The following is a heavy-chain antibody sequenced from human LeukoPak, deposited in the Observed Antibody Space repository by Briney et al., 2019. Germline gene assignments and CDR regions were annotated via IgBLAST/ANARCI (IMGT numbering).Heavy chain of an antibody. D-gene: IGHD1-26*01. V-gene: IGHV3-53*01. CDR2: IYRGGNT. CDR1: GFTVSSNY. J-gene: IGHJ6*03. Sequence: PGGSLRLSCAASGFTVSSNYMSWVRQAPGKGLEWVSLIYRGGNTYYADSVKGRLTISRDSSKNTLYLQMNSLRVEDTAVYYCALAGDFYYMDAWGKGTTVTVSS. CDR3: ALAGDFYYMDA.